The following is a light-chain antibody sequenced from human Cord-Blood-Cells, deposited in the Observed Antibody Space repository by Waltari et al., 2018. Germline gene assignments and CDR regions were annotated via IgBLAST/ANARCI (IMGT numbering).Light chain of an antibody. V-gene: IGLV1-44*01. CDR1: SSNIGSNT. CDR3: AAWDYSLNGVV. Sequence: QSVLTQPPSASGTPGQRVTISCSGSSSNIGSNTVNWYQQLPGTAPQLLIYSNNQRPSGGPDRVSSAKAGTSASLASGGLQSEDEADYYCAAWDYSLNGVVFGGGTKLTVL. CDR2: SNN. J-gene: IGLJ2*01.